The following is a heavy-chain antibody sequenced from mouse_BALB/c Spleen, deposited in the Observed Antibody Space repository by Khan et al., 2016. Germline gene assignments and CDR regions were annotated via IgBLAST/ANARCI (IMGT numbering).Heavy chain of an antibody. J-gene: IGHJ3*01. Sequence: EVELVESGGGLVKPGGSLKLSCAASGFTFSDYYMYWVRQTPEKRLEWVATISDGGSYTYYPDSVKGRFTISRDNATNNLYLQMSSLTPEDTAMYYCAREGVRRGFADWGQGTLVTVSA. CDR1: GFTFSDYY. V-gene: IGHV5-4*02. D-gene: IGHD2-14*01. CDR2: ISDGGSYT. CDR3: AREGVRRGFAD.